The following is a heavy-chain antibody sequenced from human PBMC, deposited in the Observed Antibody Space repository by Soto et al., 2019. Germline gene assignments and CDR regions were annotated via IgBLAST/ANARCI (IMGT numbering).Heavy chain of an antibody. CDR1: GLCMSHNNW. Sequence: ELLSLTYADSGLCMSHNNWLTRLRQLPVQGLQWVGDIYHTGITNYSPSLKSRVTISVDKSKNQFSLKLTSLTAADTAVYYCARFSSSGLYDYFVMDCWGQGTTVTVSS. D-gene: IGHD6-13*01. J-gene: IGHJ6*02. V-gene: IGHV4-4*02. CDR2: IYHTGIT. CDR3: ARFSSSGLYDYFVMDC.